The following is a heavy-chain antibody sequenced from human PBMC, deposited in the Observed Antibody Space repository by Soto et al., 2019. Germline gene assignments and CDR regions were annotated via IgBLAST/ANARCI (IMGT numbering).Heavy chain of an antibody. CDR2: ISTYNGNT. CDR1: GYTFTSYG. CDR3: SRAEYVYYYMDV. J-gene: IGHJ6*03. D-gene: IGHD6-6*01. V-gene: IGHV1-18*03. Sequence: QVQLVQSGAEVKKPGASVKVSCKASGYTFTSYGISWVRQAPGQGLEWMGWISTYNGNTNYAQKLQGRVTMTTDTPTSTDYMELRSLRSDDMAVYYCSRAEYVYYYMDVWGKGTTVTVSS.